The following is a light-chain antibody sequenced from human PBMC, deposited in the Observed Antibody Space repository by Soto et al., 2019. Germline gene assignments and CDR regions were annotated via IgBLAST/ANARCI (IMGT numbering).Light chain of an antibody. CDR2: EVN. CDR1: RSDIGDSNF. Sequence: QSALTQPASVSGSPGQSVTISCTGPRSDIGDSNFISWYQHSPGKAPRLLIYEVNNRPSGVSKRFSGSKAGNTASLTISGLLDDDEADYFCASFRSATILVFGSGTKVTVL. V-gene: IGLV2-14*01. CDR3: ASFRSATILV. J-gene: IGLJ1*01.